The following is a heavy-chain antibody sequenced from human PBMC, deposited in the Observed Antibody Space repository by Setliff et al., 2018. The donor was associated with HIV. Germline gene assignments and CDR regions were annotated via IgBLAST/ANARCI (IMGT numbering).Heavy chain of an antibody. D-gene: IGHD3-3*01. CDR3: ARRGSNLPSGFDI. Sequence: GESLKISCAASGFTFSSYWMSWVRQAPGKGLEWVANINQDGSGKYYVDSVKGRFTISRDNAKNSLYLQMNSLRAEDTAVYYCARRGSNLPSGFDIWGQGTMVTVSS. V-gene: IGHV3-7*01. CDR1: GFTFSSYW. J-gene: IGHJ3*02. CDR2: INQDGSGK.